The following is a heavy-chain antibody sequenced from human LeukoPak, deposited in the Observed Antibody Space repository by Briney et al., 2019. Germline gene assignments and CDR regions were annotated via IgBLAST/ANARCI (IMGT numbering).Heavy chain of an antibody. D-gene: IGHD2-2*01. CDR3: AKGDIEVVSVARFDS. V-gene: IGHV3-23*01. Sequence: PGGSLRLSCAASGFSFNDYAMMWVRQSPGKGLEWVSGISGSVGRTYYIDSVKGRFTISRDNSKRTVYLQMNSLRGEDTAVYYCAKGDIEVVSVARFDSWGQGALVAVSS. CDR2: ISGSVGRT. J-gene: IGHJ5*01. CDR1: GFSFNDYA.